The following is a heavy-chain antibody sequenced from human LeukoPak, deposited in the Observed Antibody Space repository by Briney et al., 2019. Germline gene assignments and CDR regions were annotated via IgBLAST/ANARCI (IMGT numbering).Heavy chain of an antibody. CDR2: INHSGST. Sequence: SETLSLTCAVYGGSFSGYYWSWIRQPPGKGLEWIGEINHSGSTNYNPSLKSRVTISVDTSKSQFSLKLSSVTAADTAVYYCASGGLDIVVVPAAIKTYYFDYWGQGTLVTVSS. CDR3: ASGGLDIVVVPAAIKTYYFDY. J-gene: IGHJ4*02. CDR1: GGSFSGYY. V-gene: IGHV4-34*01. D-gene: IGHD2-2*03.